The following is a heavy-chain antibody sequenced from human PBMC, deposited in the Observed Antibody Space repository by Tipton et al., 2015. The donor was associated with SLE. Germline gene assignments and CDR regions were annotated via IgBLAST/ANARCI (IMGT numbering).Heavy chain of an antibody. CDR1: GFSISSQYY. CDR2: ISYTGST. V-gene: IGHV4-38-2*02. D-gene: IGHD3-16*01. Sequence: TLSLTCTVSGFSISSQYYWGWLRQSAGKGLEWIGSISYTGSTFYSPSLKSRVTISLDSSKNQFSLKLSSVTAADTAVYYCARQERGGAFDYWGQGTLVTVSS. CDR3: ARQERGGAFDY. J-gene: IGHJ4*02.